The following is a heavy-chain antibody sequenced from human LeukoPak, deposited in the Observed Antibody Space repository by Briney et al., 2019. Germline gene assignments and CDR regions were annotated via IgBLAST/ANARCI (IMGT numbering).Heavy chain of an antibody. CDR2: ISGSGGIT. Sequence: PGGSLRLSCAISGFTFSDYYMTWIRQAPGKGLEWASYISGSGGITYYAASVRGRFTISRDNSKNLLYLQMNNLRAEDTAVYYCVRDPGAVTTGEYCFDFWGEGPLVSVS. D-gene: IGHD4-17*01. CDR3: VRDPGAVTTGEYCFDF. CDR1: GFTFSDYY. V-gene: IGHV3-11*04. J-gene: IGHJ4*02.